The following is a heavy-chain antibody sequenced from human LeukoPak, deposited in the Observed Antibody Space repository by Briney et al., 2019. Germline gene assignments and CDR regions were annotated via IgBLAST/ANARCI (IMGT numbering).Heavy chain of an antibody. Sequence: PGGSLRLSCAAPGFTFSSYSMNWVRQAPGKGLEWVSSISSSSSYIYYADSVKGRFTIPRDNAKNSLYLQMNSLRAEDTAVYYCARDWGYYYYYGMDVWGQGTTVTVSS. J-gene: IGHJ6*02. CDR1: GFTFSSYS. CDR3: ARDWGYYYYYGMDV. CDR2: ISSSSSYI. D-gene: IGHD3-16*01. V-gene: IGHV3-21*01.